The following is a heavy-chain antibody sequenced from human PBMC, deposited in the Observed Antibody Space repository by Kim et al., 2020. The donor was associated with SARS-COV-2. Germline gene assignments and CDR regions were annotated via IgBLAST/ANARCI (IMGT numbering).Heavy chain of an antibody. V-gene: IGHV1-2*02. CDR2: INSNNGGT. CDR1: GYIFTDYY. Sequence: ASVKVSCKASGYIFTDYYMHWVRQAPGQGLEWMGWINSNNGGTNYAQRFQGRVTMTRDTSISTAYMELKRLRSDDTAIYYCARDRRPQGMDVWGQGTTVTVSS. J-gene: IGHJ6*02. CDR3: ARDRRPQGMDV.